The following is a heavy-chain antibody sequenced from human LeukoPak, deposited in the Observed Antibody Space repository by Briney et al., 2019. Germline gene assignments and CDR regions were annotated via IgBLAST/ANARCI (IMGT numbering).Heavy chain of an antibody. CDR1: GDSISHGTSY. CDR2: IYTTGVT. V-gene: IGHV4-61*02. Sequence: SQTLSLACSVSGDSISHGTSYWSWIRQPAGQGLEWIGRIYTTGVTNYNPSLNTRVTISVDPSLNHFSLNLTSVTAADTAVYYCAREFLASRRNWVDPWGQGTLVTVSS. J-gene: IGHJ5*02. D-gene: IGHD6-6*01. CDR3: AREFLASRRNWVDP.